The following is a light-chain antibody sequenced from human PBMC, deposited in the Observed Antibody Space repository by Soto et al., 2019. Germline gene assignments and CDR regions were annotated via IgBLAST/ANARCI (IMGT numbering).Light chain of an antibody. V-gene: IGLV2-8*01. CDR1: STDVGDYNY. Sequence: QSALTQPPSASGSPGQSVTISCTGTSTDVGDYNYVSWYQQHPGTAPKLMIYEVNKRPSGVPDRFSGSKSGNTASLTVSGLQAEDEADYYCSSYAGSNNLLFGGGTKLTVL. CDR2: EVN. J-gene: IGLJ2*01. CDR3: SSYAGSNNLL.